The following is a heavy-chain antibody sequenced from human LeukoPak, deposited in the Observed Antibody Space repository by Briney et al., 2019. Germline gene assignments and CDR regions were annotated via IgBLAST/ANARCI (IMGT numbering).Heavy chain of an antibody. CDR2: ISGSGSNT. Sequence: PGGSLRLSCAASGFTFSTYAMTWVRQVPGKGLEWVSTISGSGSNTYYADSVMGRFTISRDNSKNTLYLQMNSLRAEDTAIYYCAKGGNYGHLVNFDYWGQGTLVTVSS. D-gene: IGHD3-10*01. CDR3: AKGGNYGHLVNFDY. J-gene: IGHJ4*02. CDR1: GFTFSTYA. V-gene: IGHV3-23*01.